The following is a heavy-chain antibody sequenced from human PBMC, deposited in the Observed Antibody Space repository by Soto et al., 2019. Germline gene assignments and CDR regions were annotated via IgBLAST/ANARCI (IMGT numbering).Heavy chain of an antibody. CDR1: GFTFSSYG. CDR3: ARDLGLGIGSSGFGMDV. CDR2: IWYDGSNK. D-gene: IGHD6-6*01. J-gene: IGHJ6*02. Sequence: VGSLRLSCAASGFTFSSYGMHWVRQAPGKGLEWVAVIWYDGSNKYYADSVKGRFTISRDNSMNTLYLQMNSLRAEDTAVYYCARDLGLGIGSSGFGMDVWGQGTTVTVSS. V-gene: IGHV3-33*01.